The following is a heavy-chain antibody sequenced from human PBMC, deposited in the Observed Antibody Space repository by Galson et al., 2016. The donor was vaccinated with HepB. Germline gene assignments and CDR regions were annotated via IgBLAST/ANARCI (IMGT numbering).Heavy chain of an antibody. D-gene: IGHD2-2*03. CDR2: VFHSGNT. Sequence: SETLSLTCAVSGASINSLNWWSWVRQPPGKGLEWIGEVFHSGNTNYNSSLKSRVSMSADKSKNQFSLTLTSVTAADTAVYVCASLDNRRGGEVWGQGTLVTVSS. CDR3: ASLDNRRGGEV. J-gene: IGHJ4*02. CDR1: GASINSLNW. V-gene: IGHV4-4*02.